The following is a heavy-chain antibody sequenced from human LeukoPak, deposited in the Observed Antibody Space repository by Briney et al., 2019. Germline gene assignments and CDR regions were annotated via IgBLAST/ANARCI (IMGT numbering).Heavy chain of an antibody. CDR3: AGDYGDYDYGMDV. J-gene: IGHJ6*02. V-gene: IGHV3-30*04. D-gene: IGHD4-17*01. Sequence: GGSLRLSCTAASGFTFSSYAIHWVRQAPGKGLEWVAVVSNDGKNKDYADSVKGRFTISRDNPRNTLYLQMISLTAEDTAVYYCAGDYGDYDYGMDVWGQGTTVTVS. CDR1: GFTFSSYA. CDR2: VSNDGKNK.